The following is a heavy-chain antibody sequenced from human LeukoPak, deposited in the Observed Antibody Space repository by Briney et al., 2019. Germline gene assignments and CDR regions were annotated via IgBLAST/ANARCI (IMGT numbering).Heavy chain of an antibody. CDR3: AKGPRASGWTYFDY. CDR1: GFTFSSYA. Sequence: GGSLRLSCAASGFTFSSYAMSWVRQAPGKGLEWVSVISSSGGSTYSAESVKGRVTISRDNSNNTLYLQMNSLRVEDTAVYYCAKGPRASGWTYFDYWGQGTLVTVSS. J-gene: IGHJ4*02. V-gene: IGHV3-23*01. CDR2: ISSSGGST. D-gene: IGHD6-19*01.